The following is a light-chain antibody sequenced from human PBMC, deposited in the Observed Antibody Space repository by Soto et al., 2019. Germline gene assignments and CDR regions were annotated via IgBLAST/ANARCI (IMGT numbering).Light chain of an antibody. Sequence: EIVLTQSPGTLSLSPGEVATLSCSASEGLTNSYLAWYQQKPGQAPSLLIYGASSRATGIPDRFSGSGSGTDFTLTISRLEPEEFAVYYCQQYGTSPRTVGQGTKVDIK. CDR1: EGLTNSY. CDR3: QQYGTSPRT. CDR2: GAS. J-gene: IGKJ1*01. V-gene: IGKV3-20*01.